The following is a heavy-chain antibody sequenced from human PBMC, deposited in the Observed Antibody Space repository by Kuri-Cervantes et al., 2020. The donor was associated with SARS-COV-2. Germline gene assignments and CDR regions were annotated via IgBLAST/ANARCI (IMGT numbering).Heavy chain of an antibody. D-gene: IGHD3-10*01. CDR3: ARVGGNWELPFDY. CDR2: IYYSGST. J-gene: IGHJ4*02. Sequence: GSLRLSCTVSGGSISSSSYYWGWIRQPPGKGLEWIGSIYYSGSTNYNPSLKSRVTISVDTSKNQFSLKLSSVTAADTAVYYCARVGGNWELPFDYWGQGTLVTVSS. V-gene: IGHV4-39*07. CDR1: GGSISSSSYY.